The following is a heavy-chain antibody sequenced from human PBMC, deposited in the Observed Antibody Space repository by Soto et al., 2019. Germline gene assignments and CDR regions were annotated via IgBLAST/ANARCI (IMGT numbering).Heavy chain of an antibody. CDR3: ARFGSGSYDYYYYYGMDV. Sequence: ESLKISCKGSGYSFTSYWIGWVRQMPGKGLEWMGIIYPGDSDTRYSPSFQGQVTISADKSISTAYLQWSSLKASDTAMYYCARFGSGSYDYYYYYGMDVWGQGTTVTVSS. D-gene: IGHD1-26*01. J-gene: IGHJ6*02. CDR1: GYSFTSYW. V-gene: IGHV5-51*01. CDR2: IYPGDSDT.